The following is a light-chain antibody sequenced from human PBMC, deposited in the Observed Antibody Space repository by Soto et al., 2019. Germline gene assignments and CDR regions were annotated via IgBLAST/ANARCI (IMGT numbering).Light chain of an antibody. CDR2: GAS. V-gene: IGKV1-39*01. J-gene: IGKJ1*01. CDR3: QQSYTTPQT. Sequence: DIQMTQSPSSLSASVGDRVTITCRASQSIRSYLNWYQQKPGKGPNLLIYGASILQSGVPSRFSGSGSGTDFTLTITSLQPEDFATYYCQQSYTTPQTFGQGTKVDI. CDR1: QSIRSY.